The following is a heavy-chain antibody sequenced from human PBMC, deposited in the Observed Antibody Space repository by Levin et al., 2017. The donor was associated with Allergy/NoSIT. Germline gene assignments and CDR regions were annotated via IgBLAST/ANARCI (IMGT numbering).Heavy chain of an antibody. Sequence: GESLKISCAASGFTFSSYAMHWVRQAPGKGLEWVAVISYDGSNKYYADSVKGRFTISRDNSKNTLYLQMNSLRAEDTAVYYCARGWGITMVRGVINTRLNSPYDYWGQGTLVTVSS. D-gene: IGHD3-10*01. CDR3: ARGWGITMVRGVINTRLNSPYDY. CDR1: GFTFSSYA. J-gene: IGHJ4*02. CDR2: ISYDGSNK. V-gene: IGHV3-30-3*01.